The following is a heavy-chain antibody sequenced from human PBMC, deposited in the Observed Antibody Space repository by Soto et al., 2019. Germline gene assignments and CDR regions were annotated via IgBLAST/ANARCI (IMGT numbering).Heavy chain of an antibody. Sequence: SETLSLTCAVYGGSFSGYYWSLIRQPPGKGLEWIGEINHSGSTNYNPSLKSRVTISVDTSKNQFSLKLSSVTAADTAVYYCARLSSSSPGMDVWGQGTTVTVSS. CDR2: INHSGST. CDR3: ARLSSSSPGMDV. V-gene: IGHV4-34*01. J-gene: IGHJ6*02. CDR1: GGSFSGYY. D-gene: IGHD6-6*01.